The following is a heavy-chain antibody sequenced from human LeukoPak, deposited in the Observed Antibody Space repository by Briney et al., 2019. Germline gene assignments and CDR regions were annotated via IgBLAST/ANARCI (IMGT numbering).Heavy chain of an antibody. J-gene: IGHJ4*02. CDR3: ARGDGDYVQFDY. V-gene: IGHV3-30*03. CDR1: GFPFSRYG. CDR2: ISYDGSNE. D-gene: IGHD4-17*01. Sequence: GALRLLWAAPGFPFSRYGLEWVRPAPGKGLEGVAVISYDGSNEYYADSVKGRFTISRDNSKNTLYLQMNSLRAEDTAVYYCARGDGDYVQFDYWGQGTLVTVSS.